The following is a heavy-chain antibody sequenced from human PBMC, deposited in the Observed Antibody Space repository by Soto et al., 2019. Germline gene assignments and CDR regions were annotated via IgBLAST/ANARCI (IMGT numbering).Heavy chain of an antibody. J-gene: IGHJ6*02. CDR1: GSSFSSYP. CDR2: ISYDGSSK. V-gene: IGHV3-30-3*01. CDR3: ARARPHCISTTCYDDYYVMDV. D-gene: IGHD2-2*01. Sequence: QVQLVESGGGVVQPGRSLRLSCAASGSSFSSYPMHWVRQAPGKGLEWVAVISYDGSSKYYADSVKGRLTISRDNSKNTLYLQMNSLRTEDTALYYCARARPHCISTTCYDDYYVMDVWGQGTTVTGSS.